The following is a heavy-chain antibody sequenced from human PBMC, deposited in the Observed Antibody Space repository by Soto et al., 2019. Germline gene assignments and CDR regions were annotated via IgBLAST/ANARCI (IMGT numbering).Heavy chain of an antibody. CDR2: IIPIFVTA. D-gene: IGHD3-10*01. J-gene: IGHJ5*02. V-gene: IGHV1-69*01. CDR3: ARSSDYYGSGSYSYNWFDP. CDR1: GGTFSSYA. Sequence: QVQLVQSGAEVKKPGSSVKVSCKASGGTFSSYAISWVRQTPGQGLEWMGGIIPIFVTANYAQKFQGRVTITADESTSTAYMELSSLRSEDTAVYYCARSSDYYGSGSYSYNWFDPGGQGTLVIVSS.